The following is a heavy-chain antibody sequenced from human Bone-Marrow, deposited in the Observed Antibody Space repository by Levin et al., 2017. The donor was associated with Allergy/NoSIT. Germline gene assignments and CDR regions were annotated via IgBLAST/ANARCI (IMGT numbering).Heavy chain of an antibody. CDR2: ISGSGGGT. V-gene: IGHV3-23*01. CDR3: AKDHIGGSYYDY. CDR1: GFTFSDYS. J-gene: IGHJ4*02. Sequence: GGSLRLSCAASGFTFSDYSMTWVRHAPGKGLEWVSTISGSGGGTFYSDSVKGHFTISRDNSKNTLYLQMNSLRAEDTDIYFCAKDHIGGSYYDYWGQGTLVTVSS. D-gene: IGHD1-26*01.